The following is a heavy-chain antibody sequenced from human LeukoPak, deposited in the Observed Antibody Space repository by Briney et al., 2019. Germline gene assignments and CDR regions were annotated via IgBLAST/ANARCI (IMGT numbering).Heavy chain of an antibody. CDR1: GGSIRSDY. CDR3: ARLGRKTTVVPPDFDC. J-gene: IGHJ4*02. D-gene: IGHD4-23*01. V-gene: IGHV4-59*13. CDR2: IHYSGST. Sequence: SETLSRTCTVSGGSIRSDYWSWVRQPPGKGLEWIGYIHYSGSTNYNASLKSRLTMSVDMSKNQFSLKLTSVTAADTAVYYCARLGRKTTVVPPDFDCWGQGTLVTVSS.